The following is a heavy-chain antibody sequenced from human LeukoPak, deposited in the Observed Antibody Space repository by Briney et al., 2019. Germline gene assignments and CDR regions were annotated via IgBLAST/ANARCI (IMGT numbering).Heavy chain of an antibody. V-gene: IGHV3-66*01. Sequence: GGSLRLPCAASGFIVSSSYMSWVRQAPGKGLEWVSVIYSSGSTDYADSVKGRFTISRDNSKNTLSLQMNSLRAEDTAVYYCARGGGNLSFDYWGQGTLVTVSS. CDR3: ARGGGNLSFDY. CDR1: GFIVSSSY. D-gene: IGHD4-23*01. CDR2: IYSSGST. J-gene: IGHJ4*02.